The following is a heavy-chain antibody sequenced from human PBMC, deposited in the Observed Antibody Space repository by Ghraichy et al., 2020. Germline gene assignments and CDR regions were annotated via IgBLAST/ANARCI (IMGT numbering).Heavy chain of an antibody. V-gene: IGHV3-23*01. J-gene: IGHJ4*02. CDR2: ISGSGGST. Sequence: GGSLRLSCAASGFTFSNYVMSWVRQAPGKGLEWVSGISGSGGSTYYADSVKGRFTISRDNAKNSLYLQMNSLRPEDTALYYCAREETSSSWHTDSWGQGTLVTVAS. CDR1: GFTFSNYV. D-gene: IGHD6-13*01. CDR3: AREETSSSWHTDS.